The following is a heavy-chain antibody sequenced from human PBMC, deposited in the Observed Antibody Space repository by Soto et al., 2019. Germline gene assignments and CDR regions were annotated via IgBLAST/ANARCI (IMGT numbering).Heavy chain of an antibody. CDR3: ARCFHIGSSPFDP. J-gene: IGHJ5*02. CDR1: GGTFSSYP. D-gene: IGHD6-6*01. Sequence: QVQLVQSGAEVKKPGSSVKVSCKAPGGTFSSYPISWVQQAPDQGLEWMGGIIPIFGTANYAQKFQGRVTITADESTSTAYMELSSLRSEDTAVYYCARCFHIGSSPFDPWGQGTLVTVSS. CDR2: IIPIFGTA. V-gene: IGHV1-69*01.